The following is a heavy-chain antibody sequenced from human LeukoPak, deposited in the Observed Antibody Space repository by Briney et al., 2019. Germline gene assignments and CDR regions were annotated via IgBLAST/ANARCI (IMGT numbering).Heavy chain of an antibody. CDR3: ARGPEGSGNWFDI. Sequence: PSETLSLTCAVSGGSISSNNWWSWVRQPPGKGLEWIGEIFHGGNTNYNPSLMSRVTVSVDKSKNQFSLKLSSVTAADTAVYYCARGPEGSGNWFDIWGQGTLVTVSS. J-gene: IGHJ5*02. V-gene: IGHV4-4*02. CDR2: IFHGGNT. D-gene: IGHD2-15*01. CDR1: GGSISSNNW.